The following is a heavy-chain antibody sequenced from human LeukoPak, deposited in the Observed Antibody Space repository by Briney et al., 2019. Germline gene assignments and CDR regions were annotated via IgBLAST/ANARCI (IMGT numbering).Heavy chain of an antibody. D-gene: IGHD4-23*01. CDR1: GFTFSSYW. V-gene: IGHV3-74*01. J-gene: IGHJ4*02. Sequence: PGGSLRLSCAASGFTFSSYWMHWVRQAPGKGLVWVSRIKSDGSSASYADSVKGRLTISRDNAKNTLYLQMNSLRAEDTAVYYCARDLRTPSDTNIAIDYWGQGTLVTVSS. CDR2: IKSDGSSA. CDR3: ARDLRTPSDTNIAIDY.